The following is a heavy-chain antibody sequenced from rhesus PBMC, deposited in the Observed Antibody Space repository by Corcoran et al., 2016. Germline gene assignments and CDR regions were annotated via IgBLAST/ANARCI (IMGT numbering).Heavy chain of an antibody. CDR3: TRDAWQLELFDY. CDR2: ISESGGTI. D-gene: IGHD6-25*01. V-gene: IGHV3-100*02. CDR1: GFTFSSYE. Sequence: DVQLVESGGGLVKPGGSLRLSCVASGFTFSSYEMHWVRQAPGKGLEWVSVISESGGTIYYADTVKGRFTISRDNAKNSLFLQMNSLRAEDTAVYYCTRDAWQLELFDYWGQGVLVTVSS. J-gene: IGHJ4*01.